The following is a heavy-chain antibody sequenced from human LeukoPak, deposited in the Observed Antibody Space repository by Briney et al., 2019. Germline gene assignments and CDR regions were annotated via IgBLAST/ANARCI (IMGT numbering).Heavy chain of an antibody. D-gene: IGHD2-15*01. J-gene: IGHJ4*02. CDR1: GFTFSSYA. V-gene: IGHV3-23*01. CDR2: ISGGDGNT. Sequence: GGSLRLSCASSGFTFSSYAMNWVRQAPGKGLEWVSGISGGDGNTYYAGSVKGRFTISRDSSKNTLYLQMNSLRADDTAVYYCAKSSGSSSYSAFDYWGQGTLVTVSS. CDR3: AKSSGSSSYSAFDY.